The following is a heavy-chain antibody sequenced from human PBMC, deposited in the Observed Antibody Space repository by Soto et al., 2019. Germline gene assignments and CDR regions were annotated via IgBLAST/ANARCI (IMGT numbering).Heavy chain of an antibody. V-gene: IGHV1-8*01. CDR3: ARLNQAYAVA. CDR2: MNPHHGNP. Sequence: QVQLVQSGAEVKKPGASVKVSCKASGYTFTSYDINWVRQATGQGLEWMGWMNPHHGNPAYAQKFQGRVSMTRNTSISTAYMELSSLRCEDTAVYYCARLNQAYAVAWAQGTLVTAAS. J-gene: IGHJ4*02. D-gene: IGHD6-19*01. CDR1: GYTFTSYD.